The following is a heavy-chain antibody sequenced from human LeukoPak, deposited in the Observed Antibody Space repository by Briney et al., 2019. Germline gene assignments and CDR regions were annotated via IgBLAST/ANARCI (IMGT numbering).Heavy chain of an antibody. Sequence: GGSLRLSCAASGFTFSGSAMHWVRQASGKGLEWVGRIRSKANSYATAYAASVKGRFTISRDNSKNTLYLQMDSLRAEDTAIYYCADFGSGSYCFDYWGQGTLVTVSS. CDR1: GFTFSGSA. D-gene: IGHD3-10*01. J-gene: IGHJ4*02. CDR3: ADFGSGSYCFDY. CDR2: IRSKANSYAT. V-gene: IGHV3-73*01.